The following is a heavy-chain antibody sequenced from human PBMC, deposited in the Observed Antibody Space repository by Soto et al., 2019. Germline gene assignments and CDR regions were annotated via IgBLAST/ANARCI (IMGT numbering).Heavy chain of an antibody. D-gene: IGHD1-1*01. V-gene: IGHV3-30*18. J-gene: IGHJ6*02. CDR3: AKEGSGTTYYYGMDV. Sequence: GGSLRLSCAASGFTFSSYGMHWVRQAPGKGLEWVAVISYDGSNKYYADSVKGRFTISSDNSKNTLYLQMNSLRAEDTAVYDCAKEGSGTTYYYGMDVWGQGTTVTVSS. CDR1: GFTFSSYG. CDR2: ISYDGSNK.